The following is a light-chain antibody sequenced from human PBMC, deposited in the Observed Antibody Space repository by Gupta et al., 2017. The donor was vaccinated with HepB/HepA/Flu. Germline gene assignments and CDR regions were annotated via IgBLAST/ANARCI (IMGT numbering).Light chain of an antibody. Sequence: SALTQPASASASPRQSISISCTGTSGDVGGYNYVSWYQQNQGKAPKLIIFEVSDRPSWVSNRFSGSKSGNTASLTISGLQTEDEADYYCSSYEISSHVLFGGGTKLTVL. CDR1: SGDVGGYNY. CDR3: SSYEISSHVL. CDR2: EVS. V-gene: IGLV2-14*01. J-gene: IGLJ2*01.